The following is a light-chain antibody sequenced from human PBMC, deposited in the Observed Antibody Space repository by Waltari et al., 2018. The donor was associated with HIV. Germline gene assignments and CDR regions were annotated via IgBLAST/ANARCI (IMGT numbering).Light chain of an antibody. J-gene: IGKJ2*02. CDR1: QSLSSGY. V-gene: IGKV3-20*01. CDR2: GAS. Sequence: EIVLTQSPATMSLSPGERATLSFRASQSLSSGYFDWYQQKPGQAPRLLIFGASSRATGIPDRFRGSGSGTVFTLTISSLEPEDFAMYYCQQYGSSPCTFGQGTKLEIK. CDR3: QQYGSSPCT.